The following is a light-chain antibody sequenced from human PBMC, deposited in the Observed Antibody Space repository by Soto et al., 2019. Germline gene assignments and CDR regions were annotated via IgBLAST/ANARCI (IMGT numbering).Light chain of an antibody. CDR3: HQYATSPYT. Sequence: DSLLPQSPSTLSLSPGEGATLSCRASQSLTNVFLAWYQQKPGQAPRLLIYGASRRATGIPDRFSGSGSGTDFTLTISRLEPEDFAVYFCHQYATSPYTFGQGTRLEI. CDR1: QSLTNVF. V-gene: IGKV3-20*01. J-gene: IGKJ5*01. CDR2: GAS.